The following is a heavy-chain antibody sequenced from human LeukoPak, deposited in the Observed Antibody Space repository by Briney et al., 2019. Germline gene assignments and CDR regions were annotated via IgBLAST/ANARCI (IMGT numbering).Heavy chain of an antibody. CDR3: ARDLGASQHLSWFGP. V-gene: IGHV3-7*05. D-gene: IGHD1-26*01. Sequence: PGGSLRLSCAASGFTFSNYCMSWVRQAPGKGLEWVGNINEDGSVKYYADSVKGRFTISRDNAKNSLYLQMNSLRAEDTAVYYCARDLGASQHLSWFGPWGQGTLVTVSS. CDR2: INEDGSVK. CDR1: GFTFSNYC. J-gene: IGHJ5*02.